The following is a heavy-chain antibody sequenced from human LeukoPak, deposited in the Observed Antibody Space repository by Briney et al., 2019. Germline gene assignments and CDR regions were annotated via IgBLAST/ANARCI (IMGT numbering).Heavy chain of an antibody. V-gene: IGHV4-59*08. D-gene: IGHD4-17*01. CDR1: GGSISSYC. CDR3: ARRGSETVTSPWYFDY. Sequence: PSETLSLTCTVSGGSISSYCWSWIRQPPGKGLEWIGYIYYSGSTNYNPSLKSRVTISVDTSKNQFSLKLSSVTAADTAVYYCARRGSETVTSPWYFDYWGQGTLVTVSS. CDR2: IYYSGST. J-gene: IGHJ4*02.